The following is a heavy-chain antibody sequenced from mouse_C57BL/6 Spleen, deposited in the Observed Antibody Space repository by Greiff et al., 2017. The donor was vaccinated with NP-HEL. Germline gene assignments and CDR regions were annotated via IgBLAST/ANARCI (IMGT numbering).Heavy chain of an antibody. CDR1: GYTFTSYW. V-gene: IGHV1-53*01. J-gene: IGHJ3*01. CDR3: ARGETYYDYDEAWFAY. Sequence: QVQLQQSGTELVKPGASVKLSCKASGYTFTSYWMHWVKQRPGQGLEWIGNINPSNGGTNYNEKFKSKATLTLDKSSSTAYMQLSSLTSEDSAVYYCARGETYYDYDEAWFAYWGQGTLVTVSA. CDR2: INPSNGGT. D-gene: IGHD2-4*01.